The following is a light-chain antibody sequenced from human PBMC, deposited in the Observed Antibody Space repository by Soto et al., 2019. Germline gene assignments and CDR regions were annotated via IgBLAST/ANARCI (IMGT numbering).Light chain of an antibody. J-gene: IGKJ4*01. CDR1: HSISNTY. V-gene: IGKV3-20*01. Sequence: EVVFTQSPCTLSLSSVERATLSCGASHSISNTYLAWYQHKPGQAPRLLIYGASSRATHIPDRFSGSGSGTDFTLTISRVEPEDFAVYYCQQHGSSVTFGGGTKVDIK. CDR3: QQHGSSVT. CDR2: GAS.